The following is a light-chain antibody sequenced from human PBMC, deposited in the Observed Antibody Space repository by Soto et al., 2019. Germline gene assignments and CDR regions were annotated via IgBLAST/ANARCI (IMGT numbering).Light chain of an antibody. CDR1: QSVSSSF. V-gene: IGKV3-20*01. Sequence: ENVLTQSPGTLSLSPGERATLSCRASQSVSSSFLAWYQQKPGQAPRLLIYGASSRATGIPDRFSGSGSGTDFTLTISRLEPEEFAVYYCQQYYSSPWTFRQGTKVEIK. J-gene: IGKJ1*01. CDR2: GAS. CDR3: QQYYSSPWT.